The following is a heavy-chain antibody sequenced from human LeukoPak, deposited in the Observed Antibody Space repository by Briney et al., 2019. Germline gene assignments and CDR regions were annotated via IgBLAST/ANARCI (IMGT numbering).Heavy chain of an antibody. J-gene: IGHJ4*02. CDR1: GYTFTSYG. CDR3: ARMLQIHLWARFDY. Sequence: ASVKVSCKASGYTFTSYGISWVRQAPGQGLEWMGWISAYNGNTNYAQKLQGRVTMTTDTSTSTAYMELRSLRSDDTAVYYCARMLQIHLWARFDYWGQGTLVTVSS. D-gene: IGHD5-18*01. CDR2: ISAYNGNT. V-gene: IGHV1-18*01.